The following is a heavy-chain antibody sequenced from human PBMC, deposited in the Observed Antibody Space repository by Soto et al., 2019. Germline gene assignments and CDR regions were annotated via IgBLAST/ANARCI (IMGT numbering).Heavy chain of an antibody. CDR3: TRGSADPLSLIYFDT. CDR2: VYHRAST. CDR1: GASMTTGGFS. V-gene: IGHV4-30-2*01. J-gene: IGHJ4*02. Sequence: PSETLSLTCAVSGASMTTGGFSWTWVRQPPGGGLEWIGHVYHRASTQYNPSLKGRVSISVDTSRSLFSLRLTSLTAADTAVYFCTRGSADPLSLIYFDTWGQGTPVTVSS.